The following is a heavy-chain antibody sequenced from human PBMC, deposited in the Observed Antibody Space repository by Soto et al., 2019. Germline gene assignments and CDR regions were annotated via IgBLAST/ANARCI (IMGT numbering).Heavy chain of an antibody. CDR2: ISGSGGRT. CDR1: GFTFNNYA. J-gene: IGHJ2*01. V-gene: IGHV3-23*01. D-gene: IGHD6-25*01. Sequence: EVQLLESGGGLVQPGGSLRLSCAASGFTFNNYAMSWVRQAPGKGLEWVSAISGSGGRTYYADSVKGRFTIARDNSQNRLYLQMNTLRAAGTALHYCAREGVPGGGGGQRWYFDLWGRGTLVTVSS. CDR3: AREGVPGGGGGQRWYFDL.